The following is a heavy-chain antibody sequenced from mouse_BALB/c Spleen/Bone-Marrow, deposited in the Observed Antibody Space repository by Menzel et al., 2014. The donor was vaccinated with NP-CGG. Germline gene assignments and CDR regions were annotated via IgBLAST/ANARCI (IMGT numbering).Heavy chain of an antibody. V-gene: IGHV1S81*02. CDR2: INPSNGRT. Sequence: QVQLKESGAELVKPGASVKLSCKASGYTLTSYWIHWVKLRPGHGLEWIGEINPSNGRTNYNEKFKNKATLTVDKSSSTAYIQLSSLTSEDSAVYYCARYDGPARFAYWGQGTLVTVS. D-gene: IGHD2-3*01. J-gene: IGHJ3*01. CDR3: ARYDGPARFAY. CDR1: GYTLTSYW.